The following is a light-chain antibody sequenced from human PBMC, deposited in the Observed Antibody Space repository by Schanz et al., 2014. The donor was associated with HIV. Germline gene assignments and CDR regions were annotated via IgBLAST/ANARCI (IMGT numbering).Light chain of an antibody. Sequence: QSALTQPRSVSGSPGQSITISCTGTSGDIGPYDYVSWYQQHPGQAPKLLIYDVTDRPSGISNRFSGSKSGYTASLTISGLQAEDEADYYCSSYASTSTPLYVFGTGTKLTVL. CDR1: SGDIGPYDY. CDR3: SSYASTSTPLYV. V-gene: IGLV2-14*03. CDR2: DVT. J-gene: IGLJ1*01.